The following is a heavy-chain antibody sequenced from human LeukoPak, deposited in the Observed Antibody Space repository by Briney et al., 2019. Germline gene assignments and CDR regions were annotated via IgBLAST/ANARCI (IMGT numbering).Heavy chain of an antibody. Sequence: GGSLRLSCAASGFTFSSYAMSWVRQAPGKGLEWVSAISGSGGSTYYADSVKGRFTISRDNSKNTLYLQMNSLRAEDTAVYYCARARGGGSGTYNYYPMDVWGRGSTVIVSS. CDR3: ARARGGGSGTYNYYPMDV. V-gene: IGHV3-23*01. CDR1: GFTFSSYA. D-gene: IGHD3-10*01. CDR2: ISGSGGST. J-gene: IGHJ6*02.